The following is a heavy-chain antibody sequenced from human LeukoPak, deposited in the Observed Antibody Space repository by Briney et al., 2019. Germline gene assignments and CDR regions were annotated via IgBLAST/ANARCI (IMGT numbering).Heavy chain of an antibody. CDR2: MFYGGDT. V-gene: IGHV4-59*08. D-gene: IGHD4-23*01. Sequence: PSETLSLTCTVSGGSISSYYWSWIRQPPGKGLEWIAYMFYGGDTNHNPSLKSRVTMSVDMSKNQFSLRLTSVTAADTAVYYCAGHKVHDFGGSDWYFDLWGRGTLVTVSS. J-gene: IGHJ2*01. CDR3: AGHKVHDFGGSDWYFDL. CDR1: GGSISSYY.